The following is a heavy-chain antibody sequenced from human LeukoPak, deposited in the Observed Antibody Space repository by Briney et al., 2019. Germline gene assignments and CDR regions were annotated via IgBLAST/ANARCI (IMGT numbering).Heavy chain of an antibody. Sequence: SGGSLRLSCAASGLTVSTNHMSWVRQAPGKGLEWVSYISSSGSTIYYADSVKGRFTISRDNAKNSLYLQMNSLRAEDTAVYYCARDGRKDSSSWYYRKNEFDYWGQGTLVTVSS. CDR2: ISSSGSTI. J-gene: IGHJ4*02. D-gene: IGHD6-13*01. CDR3: ARDGRKDSSSWYYRKNEFDY. CDR1: GLTVSTNH. V-gene: IGHV3-11*04.